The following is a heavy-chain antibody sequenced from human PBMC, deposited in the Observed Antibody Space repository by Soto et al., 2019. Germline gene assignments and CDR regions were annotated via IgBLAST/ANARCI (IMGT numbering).Heavy chain of an antibody. J-gene: IGHJ6*02. D-gene: IGHD2-21*02. CDR1: GFTFSSYT. CDR3: ARASVRDCLYYYYGMDV. Sequence: PGSSLRLSSAASGFTFSSYTMNCVLQAPGRGLEWVSSIGTSSSYIYYADSVKGRFTISRDNAKNSLFLQMNSLRADDTAVYYCARASVRDCLYYYYGMDVWGQGTTVTVSS. V-gene: IGHV3-21*01. CDR2: IGTSSSYI.